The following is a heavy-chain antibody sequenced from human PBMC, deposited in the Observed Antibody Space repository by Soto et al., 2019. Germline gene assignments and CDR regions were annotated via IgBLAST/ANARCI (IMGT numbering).Heavy chain of an antibody. CDR3: ARRHVLLWFGELLHPLAV. CDR2: IYYSGST. Sequence: PSETLSLTCTVSGGSISSGDYYWGWIRHPPGKGLEWIGYIYYSGSTYYNPSLKSRVTISVDTSKNQFSLKLSSVTAADTAVYYCARRHVLLWFGELLHPLAVWGQGTTVTVSS. V-gene: IGHV4-30-4*01. J-gene: IGHJ6*02. D-gene: IGHD3-10*01. CDR1: GGSISSGDYY.